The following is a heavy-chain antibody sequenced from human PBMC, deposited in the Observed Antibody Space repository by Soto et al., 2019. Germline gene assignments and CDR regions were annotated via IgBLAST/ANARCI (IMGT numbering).Heavy chain of an antibody. CDR3: AREIMGYCSSTSCYEGDYYYYGMDV. CDR2: INPNSGGT. Sequence: GASVKVSCKASGYTFTGYYMHWVRQAPGQGLEWMGWINPNSGGTNYAQKFQGWVTMTRDTSISTAYMELSRLRSDDTAVYYCAREIMGYCSSTSCYEGDYYYYGMDVWGQGTTVTVSS. D-gene: IGHD2-2*01. J-gene: IGHJ6*02. CDR1: GYTFTGYY. V-gene: IGHV1-2*04.